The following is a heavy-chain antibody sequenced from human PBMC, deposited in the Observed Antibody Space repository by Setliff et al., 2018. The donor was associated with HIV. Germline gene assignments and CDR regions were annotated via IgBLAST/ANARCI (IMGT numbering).Heavy chain of an antibody. CDR2: IYYSGST. CDR1: GGSISSYF. J-gene: IGHJ6*03. D-gene: IGHD3-3*01. CDR3: ARSYYNFANGYYYYYYMDV. Sequence: SETLSLTCTVSGGSISSYFWGWIRQPPGKGLEWIGTIYYSGSTYFNPSLKSRLTISVDTSKNQFSLKLSSVTAADTAVYYCARSYYNFANGYYYYYYMDVWGKGTTVTVSS. V-gene: IGHV4-39*07.